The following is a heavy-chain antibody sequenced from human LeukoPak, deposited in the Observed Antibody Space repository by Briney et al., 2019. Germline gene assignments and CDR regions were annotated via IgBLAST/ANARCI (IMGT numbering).Heavy chain of an antibody. J-gene: IGHJ4*02. CDR3: ARDQPDY. CDR2: ISYDGSNK. Sequence: PGRSLRLSCAASGFTFSSYAMHWVRQAPGKGLEWVAVISYDGSNKYYADSVKGRFTISRDNSKNTLYLQMNSLRAEDTAVYYCARDQPDYWGQGILVTVSS. V-gene: IGHV3-30-3*01. CDR1: GFTFSSYA.